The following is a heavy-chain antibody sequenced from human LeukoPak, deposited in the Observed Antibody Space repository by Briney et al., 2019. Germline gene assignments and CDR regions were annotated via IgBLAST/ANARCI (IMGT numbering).Heavy chain of an antibody. V-gene: IGHV4-61*01. CDR3: VGEKGYRGTPY. CDR1: GGSVSSGSYY. J-gene: IGHJ4*02. D-gene: IGHD3-16*01. Sequence: SETLSLTCTVSGGSVSSGSYYWSWIRQPPGKGLEWIGYIYYSGSTNYNPSLKSRVTISVDTSKNQFSLKLISVTAADTAVYYCVGEKGYRGTPYWGQGTLVTVSS. CDR2: IYYSGST.